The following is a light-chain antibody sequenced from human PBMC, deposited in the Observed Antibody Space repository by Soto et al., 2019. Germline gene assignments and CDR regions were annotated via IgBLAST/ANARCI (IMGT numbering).Light chain of an antibody. CDR2: AAS. CDR1: QSISSY. CDR3: QQSYSTPLT. J-gene: IGKJ4*01. Sequence: DIQMTQSPSSLSASVGDRVTITCRASQSISSYLNWYQQKPGKAPKLLIYAASSLQSGVPSRFSGCGSATDFTLTISSLQPEDFATYYCQQSYSTPLTCGGGTKVEIK. V-gene: IGKV1-39*01.